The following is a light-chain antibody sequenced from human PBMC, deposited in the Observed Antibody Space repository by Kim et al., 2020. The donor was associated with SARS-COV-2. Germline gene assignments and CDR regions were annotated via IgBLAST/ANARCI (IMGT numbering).Light chain of an antibody. CDR1: QRISSY. Sequence: SASVGDRVTITGRASQRISSYLNWYQQKPGKAPNLLIYAASSLQSGVPSRFSGSGSGTDFTLTISSLQPEDFATYYCQQSYNTPYTFGQGTKLEI. J-gene: IGKJ2*01. CDR3: QQSYNTPYT. CDR2: AAS. V-gene: IGKV1-39*01.